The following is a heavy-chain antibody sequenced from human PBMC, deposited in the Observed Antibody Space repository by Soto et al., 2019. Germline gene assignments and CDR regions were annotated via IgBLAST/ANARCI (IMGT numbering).Heavy chain of an antibody. CDR2: IKQDGSEK. V-gene: IGHV3-7*01. CDR3: ATIVVVPAAQFDY. CDR1: GFTFSSYW. Sequence: EVQLVESGGGLVQPGGSLRLSCAASGFTFSSYWMSWVRQAPGKGLGWVANIKQDGSEKYYVDSVKGRFTISRDNAKNSLYLQMNSLRAEDTAVYYCATIVVVPAAQFDYWGQGTLVTVSS. J-gene: IGHJ4*02. D-gene: IGHD2-2*01.